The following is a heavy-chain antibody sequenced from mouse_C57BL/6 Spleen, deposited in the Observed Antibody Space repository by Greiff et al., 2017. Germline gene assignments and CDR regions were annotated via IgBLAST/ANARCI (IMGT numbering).Heavy chain of an antibody. Sequence: QVQLQQSGAELVKPGASVKLSCKASGYTFTEYTIHWVKQRSGQGLEWIGWFYPGSGSIKYNEKFKDKATLTADKSSSTAYMELSRLTSEDSAVYFCARQTYYYGGSYGYFDVWGTGTTVTVSA. CDR1: GYTFTEYT. CDR2: FYPGSGSI. J-gene: IGHJ1*03. CDR3: ARQTYYYGGSYGYFDV. D-gene: IGHD1-1*01. V-gene: IGHV1-62-2*01.